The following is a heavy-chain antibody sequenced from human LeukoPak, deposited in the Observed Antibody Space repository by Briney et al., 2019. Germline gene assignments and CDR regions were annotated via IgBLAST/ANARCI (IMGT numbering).Heavy chain of an antibody. CDR1: GFTFSDYY. CDR2: ISSSGSTI. J-gene: IGHJ6*02. V-gene: IGHV3-11*01. Sequence: GGSLRLSCAVSGFTFSDYYMSWIRQAPGKGREWVSYISSSGSTISYADSVKGRFTISRDNAKTSLYPQMNSLRAEDTAVYYCATDVVLAARFQSYYYYYGMDVWGQGTTVTVSS. D-gene: IGHD6-6*01. CDR3: ATDVVLAARFQSYYYYYGMDV.